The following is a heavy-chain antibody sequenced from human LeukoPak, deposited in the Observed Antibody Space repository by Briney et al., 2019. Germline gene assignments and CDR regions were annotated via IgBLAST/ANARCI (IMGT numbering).Heavy chain of an antibody. CDR3: ARDGGDYGDLQLDY. CDR1: GFTFSSYA. CDR2: ISYDGSNK. Sequence: PGGSLRLSCAASGFTFSSYAMHWVRHAPGKGLEWVAVISYDGSNKYYADSVEGRFTISRDNSKNTLYLQMNSLRAEDTAVYYCARDGGDYGDLQLDYWGQGTLVTVSS. J-gene: IGHJ4*02. D-gene: IGHD4-17*01. V-gene: IGHV3-30*04.